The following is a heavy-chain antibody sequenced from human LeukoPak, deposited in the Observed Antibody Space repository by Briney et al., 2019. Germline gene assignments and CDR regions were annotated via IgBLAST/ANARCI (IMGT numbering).Heavy chain of an antibody. Sequence: SETLSLTCTVSGGSVISGSYYWAWIRQPPGKGLEWIGYIYYSGTTNYNPSLKSRVTISLDTSKNQFSLRLSSVTAADTAVYYCARTIAATGILPDYWGQGTLVTVSS. J-gene: IGHJ4*02. D-gene: IGHD6-13*01. V-gene: IGHV4-61*01. CDR3: ARTIAATGILPDY. CDR1: GGSVISGSYY. CDR2: IYYSGTT.